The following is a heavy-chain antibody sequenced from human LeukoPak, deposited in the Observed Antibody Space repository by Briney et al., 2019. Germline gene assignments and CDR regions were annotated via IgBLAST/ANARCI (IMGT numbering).Heavy chain of an antibody. V-gene: IGHV3-23*01. CDR3: AKGLIRGYSYGYFDY. J-gene: IGHJ4*02. D-gene: IGHD5-18*01. CDR1: GFTFSSYA. CDR2: ISGSGGST. Sequence: PGESLTLSCAASGFTFSSYAMSWVRQPPGKGLEWVSAISGSGGSTYYADSVKGRFTISRDNSKNTLYLQMNSLRAEDTAVYYCAKGLIRGYSYGYFDYWGQGTLVTVSS.